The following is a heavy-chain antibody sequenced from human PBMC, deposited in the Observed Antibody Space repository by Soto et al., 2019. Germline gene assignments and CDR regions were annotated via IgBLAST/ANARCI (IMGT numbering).Heavy chain of an antibody. CDR2: IYYTGTS. CDR1: GGSISIGTSY. J-gene: IGHJ3*02. Sequence: QVQLKESGPGLVKPSQTLSLTCTVSGGSISIGTSYWNWLRQHPGKGLEWIGYIYYTGTSHYNPSLKSRLRMSIDTSWNQFSLNLGSVTAADTAGYFCARALSCTSCSGGGEYEIWCQGTMVSVSS. V-gene: IGHV4-31*03. CDR3: ARALSCTSCSGGGEYEI. D-gene: IGHD2-2*01.